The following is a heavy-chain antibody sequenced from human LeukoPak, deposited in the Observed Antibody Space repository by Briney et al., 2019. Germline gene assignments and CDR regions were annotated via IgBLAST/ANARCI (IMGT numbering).Heavy chain of an antibody. J-gene: IGHJ4*02. D-gene: IGHD5-24*01. V-gene: IGHV3-7*03. CDR1: GFSFSSYW. CDR2: IKEDGSKK. Sequence: GGSLRLSCAASGFSFSSYWMNWVRRAPGKGLEWLANIKEDGSKKYYVDSVKGRFTISRDNAKNSLYLQMDSLRAEDTAVYYCARDGYSRDGYNFLVYTSSYFDYWGQGTLVTVSS. CDR3: ARDGYSRDGYNFLVYTSSYFDY.